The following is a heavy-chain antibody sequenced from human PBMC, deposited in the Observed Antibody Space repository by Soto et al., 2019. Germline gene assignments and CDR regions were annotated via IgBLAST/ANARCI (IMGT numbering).Heavy chain of an antibody. D-gene: IGHD3-10*01. Sequence: QMVETGGGLIQPGTSLTLSCAASGFRVSRNYMTWVRQAPGKGLEWVSFVYSGGATFYAASVKGRFILSRDDSQNTMYLQMNNLRAEDTAVYYCARVPGRLWGRGTLVTVAS. J-gene: IGHJ4*02. CDR2: VYSGGAT. CDR1: GFRVSRNY. V-gene: IGHV3-53*02. CDR3: ARVPGRL.